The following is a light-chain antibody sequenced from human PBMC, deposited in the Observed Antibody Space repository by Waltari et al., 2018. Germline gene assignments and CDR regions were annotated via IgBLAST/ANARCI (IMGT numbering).Light chain of an antibody. Sequence: DIKMTQSQSSLFESVGEEVTIHCRASQSINKYLNWYQHKPGKAPKLLIYGASSLYSGVPSRFSGSGSGTDFTLTINNLQVEDFATYYCQQSYSTPQSAFGQGTRLEIK. CDR1: QSINKY. V-gene: IGKV1-39*01. CDR3: QQSYSTPQSA. CDR2: GAS. J-gene: IGKJ5*01.